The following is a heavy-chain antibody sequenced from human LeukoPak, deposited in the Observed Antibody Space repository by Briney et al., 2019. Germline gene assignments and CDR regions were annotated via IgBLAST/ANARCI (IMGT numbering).Heavy chain of an antibody. CDR1: GLTFSSHW. Sequence: GGSLRLSCAASGLTFSSHWMHWVRQAPGKGLVWVSRITNDGSSTTYADSVKGRFTISRDNSKNTLYLQMNSLRAEDTAVYYCAKDSSGYYYGYWGQGTLVTVSS. CDR3: AKDSSGYYYGY. D-gene: IGHD3-22*01. CDR2: ITNDGSST. J-gene: IGHJ4*02. V-gene: IGHV3-74*01.